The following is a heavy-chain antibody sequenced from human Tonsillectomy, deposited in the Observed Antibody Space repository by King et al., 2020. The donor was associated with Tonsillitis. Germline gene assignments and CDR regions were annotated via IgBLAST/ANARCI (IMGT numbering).Heavy chain of an antibody. CDR2: TIPILGIA. Sequence: QVQLVQSGAEVKKPGSSVKVSCKASGGPFTTYAISWVRQAPGQGLEWMGRTIPILGIANYAQKFQGRVTMTADKSTSTAYMELSSLRSEDTAVYYCARDRRLSWEDTATFDYWGQGTLVTVSS. V-gene: IGHV1-69*09. D-gene: IGHD5-18*01. CDR1: GGPFTTYA. CDR3: ARDRRLSWEDTATFDY. J-gene: IGHJ4*02.